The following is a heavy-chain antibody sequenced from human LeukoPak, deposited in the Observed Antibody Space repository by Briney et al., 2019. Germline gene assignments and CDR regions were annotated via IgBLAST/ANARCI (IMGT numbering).Heavy chain of an antibody. CDR2: IGTAGDT. Sequence: PGGSLRLSCAASGFTFSGAWLHWVRQATGKGLEWVSAIGTAGDTYYTGSVKGRFTISRENAKNSLYLQMNSLRAGDTAVYYCARVAKERVGGVYYFDYWGQGTLVTVSS. D-gene: IGHD1-1*01. V-gene: IGHV3-13*01. CDR3: ARVAKERVGGVYYFDY. J-gene: IGHJ4*02. CDR1: GFTFSGAW.